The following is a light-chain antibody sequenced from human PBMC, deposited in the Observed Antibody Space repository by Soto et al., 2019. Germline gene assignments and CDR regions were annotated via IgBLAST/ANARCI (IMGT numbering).Light chain of an antibody. Sequence: SVLTQPPSVSAAPGQKDTISCSGSSPNIGGNSVSWYQQLPGTAPKLLIYDDNKRPSGIPDRFSGSKSGTSATLGITGFQTGDEADYYCGSWDSSLSAYVFGTGTKVTVL. CDR1: SPNIGGNS. J-gene: IGLJ1*01. CDR2: DDN. V-gene: IGLV1-51*01. CDR3: GSWDSSLSAYV.